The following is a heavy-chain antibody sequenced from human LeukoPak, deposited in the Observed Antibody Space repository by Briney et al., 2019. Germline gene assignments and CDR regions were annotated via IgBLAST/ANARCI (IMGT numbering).Heavy chain of an antibody. D-gene: IGHD2-2*01. CDR3: ARQPTSHPFAL. J-gene: IGHJ1*01. CDR1: GGSITGYY. Sequence: PSETLSLTCTVSGGSITGYYWSWLRQPAGKGLEGTGRMYSSGTTLYNPSPKTRLTMSVATSKNQCSLQLTSVTAADSAVYYCARQPTSHPFALWGEGTLVTVPS. CDR2: MYSSGTT. V-gene: IGHV4-4*07.